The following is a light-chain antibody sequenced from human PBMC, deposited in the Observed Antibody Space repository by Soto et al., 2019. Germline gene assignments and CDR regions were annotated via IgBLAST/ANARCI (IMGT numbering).Light chain of an antibody. Sequence: DIVMTQSPLSLPVTPGEPASISCRSSQSLLHSNGYNYLDWYLQKPGQSPQLLIYLGSNRSSGVPDRFSGSGSGTDFTLNISRVEAEDVGVYYCMEAIDKVYTFGQGTKLEIK. V-gene: IGKV2-28*01. CDR2: LGS. CDR3: MEAIDKVYT. J-gene: IGKJ2*01. CDR1: QSLLHSNGYNY.